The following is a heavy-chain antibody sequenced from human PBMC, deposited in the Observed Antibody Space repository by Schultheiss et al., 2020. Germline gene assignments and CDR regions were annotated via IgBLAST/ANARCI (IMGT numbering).Heavy chain of an antibody. CDR2: ITSGGST. CDR1: GSIFSINA. CDR3: NAEITGSDYEGGLEEYDY. V-gene: IGHV3-23*04. Sequence: VQLVESGGGLVQAGGSLRLSCTASGSIFSINAMGWYRQAPGKQRELVATITSGGSTNYVDSVKGRFTISRDNAKNTVYLQMNGLKPEDTAVYYCNAEITGSDYEGGLEEYDYWGQGTQVTVSS. D-gene: IGHD3-16*01. J-gene: IGHJ4*02.